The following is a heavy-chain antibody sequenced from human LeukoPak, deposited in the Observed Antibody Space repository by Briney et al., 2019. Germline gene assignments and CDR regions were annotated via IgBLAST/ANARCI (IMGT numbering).Heavy chain of an antibody. CDR2: VSYSGSS. CDR1: GGSFSGYY. J-gene: IGHJ4*02. D-gene: IGHD7-27*01. V-gene: IGHV4-59*08. CDR3: ARLQGRGDNYLDY. Sequence: PSETLSLTCAVYGGSFSGYYWSWIRQPPGKGLEWIGYVSYSGSSSSNPSLESRVTISVDMSKNQFSLRLSSVTASDTAVYYCARLQGRGDNYLDYWGQGTLVTVSS.